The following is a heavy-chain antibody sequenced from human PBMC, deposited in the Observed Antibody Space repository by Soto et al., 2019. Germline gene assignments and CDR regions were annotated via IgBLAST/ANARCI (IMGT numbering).Heavy chain of an antibody. CDR1: GGSISSANW. Sequence: SETLSLTCAVSGGSISSANWWTWVRQPPGKGLEWIGEIYHGGSTSYNPSLKSRVTLSLDKFKNHFSLNLTSVTAADTAVYYCARLSFSYGVDVWGQGTTVTVS. J-gene: IGHJ6*02. CDR3: ARLSFSYGVDV. CDR2: IYHGGST. V-gene: IGHV4-4*02.